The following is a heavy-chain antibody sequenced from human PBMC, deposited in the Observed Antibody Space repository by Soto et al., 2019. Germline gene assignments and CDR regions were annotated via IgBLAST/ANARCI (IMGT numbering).Heavy chain of an antibody. CDR2: ISGSGSST. CDR1: GFTFSNYA. D-gene: IGHD2-15*01. CDR3: ARRSLSWAFDI. J-gene: IGHJ3*02. V-gene: IGHV3-23*01. Sequence: EVQLLESGGGLVQSGGSLRLSCAASGFTFSNYAMNWVRQAPGKGLEWVSVISGSGSSTYYADSVKGRFSISRDHSKNMLYLQMGSLADEETAVYYCARRSLSWAFDIWGQGTMVTVTS.